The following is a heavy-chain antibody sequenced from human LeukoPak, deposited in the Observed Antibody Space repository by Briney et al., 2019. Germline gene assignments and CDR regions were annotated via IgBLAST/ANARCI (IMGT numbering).Heavy chain of an antibody. J-gene: IGHJ6*03. D-gene: IGHD3-10*01. V-gene: IGHV1-18*01. CDR2: ISAYNGNT. CDR3: ARGGLYYGSGSYYNVYYYYYMDV. Sequence: ASVKVSCKASGYTFTSYGISWVRQAPGQGLEWMGWISAYNGNTNYAQKLQGRVTMTTDTSTSTAYMELGSLRSDDTAVYYCARGGLYYGSGSYYNVYYYYYMDVWGKGTTVTISS. CDR1: GYTFTSYG.